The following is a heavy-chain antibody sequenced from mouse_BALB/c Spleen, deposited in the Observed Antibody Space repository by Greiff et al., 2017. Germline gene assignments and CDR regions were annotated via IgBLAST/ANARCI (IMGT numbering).Heavy chain of an antibody. V-gene: IGHV5-4*02. CDR2: ISDGGSYT. CDR1: GFTFSDYY. J-gene: IGHJ2*01. D-gene: IGHD4-1*02. CDR3: AREGITATGTDY. Sequence: EVKLVESGGGLVKPGGSLKLSCAASGFTFSDYYMYWVRQTPEKRLEWVATISDGGSYTYYPDSVKGRFTISRDNAKNNLYLQMSSLKSEDTAMYYCAREGITATGTDYWGQGTTLTVSS.